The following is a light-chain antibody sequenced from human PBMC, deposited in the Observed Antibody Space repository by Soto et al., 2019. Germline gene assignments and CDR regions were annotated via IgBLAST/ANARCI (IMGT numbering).Light chain of an antibody. V-gene: IGLV2-14*01. CDR3: SSYPSSRPWV. Sequence: QSALTQPASVSGSPGQSITISCTGTSSDVGGYNYVSWYQQHPGKAPKLMIYEVSNRPSGVSNRFSGSKSGNTASLTISGLQAEDEADYYCSSYPSSRPWVFGGGTKLTVL. J-gene: IGLJ3*02. CDR1: SSDVGGYNY. CDR2: EVS.